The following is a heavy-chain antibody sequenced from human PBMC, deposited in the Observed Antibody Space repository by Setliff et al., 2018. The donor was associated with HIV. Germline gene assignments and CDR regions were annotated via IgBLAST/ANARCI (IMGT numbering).Heavy chain of an antibody. D-gene: IGHD6-13*01. V-gene: IGHV1-18*01. CDR3: ARHWLKPIQELQQLPLLDYFDY. Sequence: ASVKVSCKASGYTFTSYGISWVRQAPGQGLEWMGWISIYNGDRNYIENFQGRVIMTTDTSTATAYMELRNLRLEDTAVYYCARHWLKPIQELQQLPLLDYFDYWGQGTLVTVSS. CDR1: GYTFTSYG. CDR2: ISIYNGDR. J-gene: IGHJ4*02.